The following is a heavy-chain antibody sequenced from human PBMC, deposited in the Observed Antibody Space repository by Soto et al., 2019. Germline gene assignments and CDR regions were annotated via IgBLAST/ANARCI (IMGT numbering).Heavy chain of an antibody. D-gene: IGHD3-10*01. V-gene: IGHV1-8*01. Sequence: QVQLVQSGAEVKKPGASVKVSCKASGYTFTSYDINWVRQATGQGLEWMGWMNPNSGNTGYAHKFQGRVTMTRNTSISTAYMELSSRRSEDTAVYYCARVGIWFGEFLGFDPWGQGTLVTVSS. CDR2: MNPNSGNT. CDR3: ARVGIWFGEFLGFDP. CDR1: GYTFTSYD. J-gene: IGHJ5*02.